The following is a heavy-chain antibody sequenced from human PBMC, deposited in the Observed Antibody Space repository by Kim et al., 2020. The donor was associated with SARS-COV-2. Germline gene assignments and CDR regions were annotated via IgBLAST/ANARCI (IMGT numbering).Heavy chain of an antibody. V-gene: IGHV3-11*06. CDR2: ISSSSSYT. D-gene: IGHD3-3*01. J-gene: IGHJ6*02. CDR3: ARDKNPSNYDFWSGYYSYYYYGMDV. Sequence: GGSLRLSCAASGFTFSDYYMSWIRQAPGKGLEWVSYISSSSSYTNYADSVKGRFTISRDNAKNSLYLQMNSLRAEDTAVYYCARDKNPSNYDFWSGYYSYYYYGMDVWGQGTTVTVSS. CDR1: GFTFSDYY.